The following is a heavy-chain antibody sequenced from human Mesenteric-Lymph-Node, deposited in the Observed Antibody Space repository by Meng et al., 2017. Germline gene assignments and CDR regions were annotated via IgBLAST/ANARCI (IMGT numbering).Heavy chain of an antibody. CDR1: GFTFSSYA. CDR2: ISGSGGST. Sequence: GESLKISCAASGFTFSSYAMSWVRQAPGKGLEWVSAISGSGGSTYYADSVKGRFTISRDNSKNTLYLQMNSLRAEDTAVYYFAKEPQMVVTAILYFQHWGQGTLVTVSS. D-gene: IGHD2-21*02. V-gene: IGHV3-23*01. CDR3: AKEPQMVVTAILYFQH. J-gene: IGHJ1*01.